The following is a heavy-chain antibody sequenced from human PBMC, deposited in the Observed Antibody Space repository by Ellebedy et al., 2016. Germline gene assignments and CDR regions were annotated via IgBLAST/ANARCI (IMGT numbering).Heavy chain of an antibody. J-gene: IGHJ5*02. CDR2: VSYDGRHM. CDR3: VRETEDDYAQSWFDT. CDR1: GFTFSSYA. Sequence: GESLKISCAASGFTFSSYAMHWVRQAPGKGLEWVAVVSYDGRHMYYADSVKGRFTISRDNAKNTLFLQINSLRGEDTAVYYCVRETEDDYAQSWFDTWGQGTLVTVSS. D-gene: IGHD4-17*01. V-gene: IGHV3-30*04.